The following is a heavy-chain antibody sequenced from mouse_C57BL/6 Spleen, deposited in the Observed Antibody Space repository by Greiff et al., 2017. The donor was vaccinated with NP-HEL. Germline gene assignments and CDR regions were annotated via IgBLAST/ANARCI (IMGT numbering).Heavy chain of an antibody. D-gene: IGHD3-2*02. V-gene: IGHV1-42*01. CDR2: INPSTGGT. CDR3: ARLGWSSSGYLFAY. J-gene: IGHJ3*01. Sequence: DVQLQESGPELVKPGASVKISCKASGYSFTGYYMNWVKQSPEKSLEWIGEINPSTGGTTYNQKFKAKATLTVDKSSSTAYMQLKSLTSEDSAVYYCARLGWSSSGYLFAYWGQRTLVTVSA. CDR1: GYSFTGYY.